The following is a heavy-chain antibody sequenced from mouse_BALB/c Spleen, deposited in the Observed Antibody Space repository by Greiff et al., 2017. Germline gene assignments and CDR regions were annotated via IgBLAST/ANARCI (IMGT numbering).Heavy chain of an antibody. CDR3: TRDHPLDY. J-gene: IGHJ2*01. Sequence: EVQLMESGGGLVKPGGSLKLSCAASGFTFSSYTMSWVRQTPEKRLEWVATISSGGSYTYYPDSVKGRFTISRDNAKNTLYLQMSSLKSEDTAMYYCTRDHPLDYWGQGTTLTVSS. V-gene: IGHV5-6-4*01. CDR1: GFTFSSYT. CDR2: ISSGGSYT.